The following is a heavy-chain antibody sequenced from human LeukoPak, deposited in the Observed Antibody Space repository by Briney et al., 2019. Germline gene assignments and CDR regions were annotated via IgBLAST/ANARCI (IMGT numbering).Heavy chain of an antibody. D-gene: IGHD2-2*01. CDR1: GGIFSSYA. CDR2: IIPIFGTA. V-gene: IGHV1-69*13. Sequence: SVKVSCKASGGIFSSYAISWVRQAPGQGLEWMGGIIPIFGTANYAQKFQGRVTITADESTSTAYMELSSLRSEDTAVYYCASPTSSYYGMDVWGQGTTVTVSS. CDR3: ASPTSSYYGMDV. J-gene: IGHJ6*02.